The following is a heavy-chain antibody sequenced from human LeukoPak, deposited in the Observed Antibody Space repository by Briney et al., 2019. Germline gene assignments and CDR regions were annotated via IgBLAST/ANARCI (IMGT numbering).Heavy chain of an antibody. D-gene: IGHD2-15*01. CDR2: ISTNGGGT. V-gene: IGHV3-64*01. CDR3: ARYCSGVSCYSGYDY. J-gene: IGHJ4*02. CDR1: GFTFSTYA. Sequence: GGSLRLSCAASGFTFSTYAMHWVRQTPGKGLEYVSAISTNGGGTYYANSVKGRFAISRDNSKNTLYLQMGSLRAEDMAVYYCARYCSGVSCYSGYDYWGQGTLVTVSS.